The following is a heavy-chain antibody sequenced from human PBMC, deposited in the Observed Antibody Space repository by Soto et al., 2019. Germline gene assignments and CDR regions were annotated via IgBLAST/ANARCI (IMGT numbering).Heavy chain of an antibody. J-gene: IGHJ4*02. D-gene: IGHD3-22*01. Sequence: SETLSLTCTASGDSISTFYWGWMRQSPGKELEWIGYVYYTGSTNYNPSLKSRVTISVDRSKNQFSLKLTSANAADTAVYYCARGRTVRNYADDSSDYFYFSDYWGQGAQVTVSS. CDR1: GDSISTFY. V-gene: IGHV4-59*01. CDR3: ARGRTVRNYADDSSDYFYFSDY. CDR2: VYYTGST.